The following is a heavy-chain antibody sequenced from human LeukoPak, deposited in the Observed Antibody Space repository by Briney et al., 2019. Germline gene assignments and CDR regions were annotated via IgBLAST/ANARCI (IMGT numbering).Heavy chain of an antibody. Sequence: SETLSLTCTVSGGSISSSSYYWGWIRQPPGKGLEWIGSIYYSGSTYYNPSLKSRVTISVDTSKNQFSLKLSSVTAADTAVYYCARHERIAVASTAFDYWGQGTLVTVSS. CDR2: IYYSGST. V-gene: IGHV4-39*01. CDR3: ARHERIAVASTAFDY. J-gene: IGHJ4*02. CDR1: GGSISSSSYY. D-gene: IGHD6-19*01.